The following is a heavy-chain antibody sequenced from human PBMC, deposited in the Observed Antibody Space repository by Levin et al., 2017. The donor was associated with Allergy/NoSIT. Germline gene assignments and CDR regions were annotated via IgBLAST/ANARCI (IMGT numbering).Heavy chain of an antibody. CDR2: ISSSGFST. V-gene: IGHV3-23*01. CDR1: GFTFSNYA. J-gene: IGHJ6*02. Sequence: GGSLRLSCAASGFTFSNYALSWARQAPGKGLEWVSSISSSGFSTYYADSVRGRFTISRDNSKNTLFLQLNSLRAEDTAIYYCAKEIGYFYGMDVWGQGTTVIVSS. CDR3: AKEIGYFYGMDV. D-gene: IGHD2/OR15-2a*01.